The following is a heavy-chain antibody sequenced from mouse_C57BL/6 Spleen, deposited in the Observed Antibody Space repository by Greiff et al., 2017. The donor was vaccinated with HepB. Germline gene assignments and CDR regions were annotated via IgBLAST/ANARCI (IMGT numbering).Heavy chain of an antibody. D-gene: IGHD1-1*01. CDR3: ARSPYYGSATDWYFDV. J-gene: IGHJ1*03. CDR2: IWTGGGT. V-gene: IGHV2-9-1*01. Sequence: QVQLKESGPGLVAPSQSLSITCTVSGFSLTSYAISWVRQPPGKGLEWLGVIWTGGGTNYNSALKSRLSISKDNSKSQVFLKMNSLQTDDTARYYCARSPYYGSATDWYFDVWGTGTTVTVAS. CDR1: GFSLTSYA.